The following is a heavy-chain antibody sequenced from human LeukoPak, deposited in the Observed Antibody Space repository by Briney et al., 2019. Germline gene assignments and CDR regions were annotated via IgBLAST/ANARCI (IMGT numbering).Heavy chain of an antibody. CDR1: GGSISSGGYY. CDR3: ARRENSSSWVPYYFDY. CDR2: IYYSGST. Sequence: SETLSLTCTVSGGSISSGGYYWCWIRQHPGKGLEWIGYIYYSGSTYYNPSLKSRVTISVDTSKNQFSLKLSSVTAADTAVYYCARRENSSSWVPYYFDYWGQGTLVTVSS. J-gene: IGHJ4*02. D-gene: IGHD6-13*01. V-gene: IGHV4-31*03.